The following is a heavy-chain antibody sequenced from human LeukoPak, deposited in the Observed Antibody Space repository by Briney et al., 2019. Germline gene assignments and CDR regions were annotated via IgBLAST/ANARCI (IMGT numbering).Heavy chain of an antibody. J-gene: IGHJ4*02. CDR1: GFKFRNYW. CDR3: ARVAYGDRY. V-gene: IGHV3-7*01. Sequence: GGSLRLSCAASGFKFRNYWMSGVRQAPRKGLEWVGNIQEDGSAQYYVDSVKGRFTISRDNAKNSLYLQMNSLRVDDTAVYYCARVAYGDRYWGQGTLVTVSS. CDR2: IQEDGSAQ. D-gene: IGHD4-17*01.